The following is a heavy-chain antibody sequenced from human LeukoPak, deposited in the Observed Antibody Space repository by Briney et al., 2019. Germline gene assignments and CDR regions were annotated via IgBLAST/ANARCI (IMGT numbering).Heavy chain of an antibody. J-gene: IGHJ6*02. CDR1: GGSISSYY. CDR2: IYYSGST. V-gene: IGHV4-59*01. Sequence: PSETLSLTCTVSGGSISSYYWSWIRQPPGKGLEWIGYIYYSGSTNYNPSLKSRVTISVDTSKNQFSLKLSSVTAADTAVYYCARDIVVVVAARTDYYGMDVWGQGTTVTVSS. D-gene: IGHD2-15*01. CDR3: ARDIVVVVAARTDYYGMDV.